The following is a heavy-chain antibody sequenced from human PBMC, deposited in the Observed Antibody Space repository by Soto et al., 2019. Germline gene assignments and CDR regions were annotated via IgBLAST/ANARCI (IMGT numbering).Heavy chain of an antibody. D-gene: IGHD3-3*01. V-gene: IGHV4-39*01. CDR2: IYYSGST. Sequence: PSETLSLTCTGSGGSISSSSYYWGWIRQPPGKGLEWIGSIYYSGSTYYNPSLKSRVTISVDTSKNQFSLKLSSVTAADTAVYYCASITIFGVVIFPRYYYYSMDVWGQGTTVTVSS. CDR1: GGSISSSSYY. CDR3: ASITIFGVVIFPRYYYYSMDV. J-gene: IGHJ6*02.